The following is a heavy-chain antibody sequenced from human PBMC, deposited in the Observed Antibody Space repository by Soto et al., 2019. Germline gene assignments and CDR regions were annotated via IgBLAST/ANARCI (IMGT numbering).Heavy chain of an antibody. D-gene: IGHD6-19*01. CDR1: GFTFSSYS. J-gene: IGHJ4*02. CDR2: ISSSSSYI. Sequence: GGSLRLSCAASGFTFSSYSMNWVRQAPGKGLEWVSSISSSSSYIYYADSVKGRFTISRDNAKNSLYLQMNSLRAEDTAVYYCAREGAVAGSLDYWGQGTLVTVSS. V-gene: IGHV3-21*01. CDR3: AREGAVAGSLDY.